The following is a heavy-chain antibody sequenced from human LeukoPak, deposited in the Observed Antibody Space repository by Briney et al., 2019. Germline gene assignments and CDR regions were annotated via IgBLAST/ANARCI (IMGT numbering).Heavy chain of an antibody. CDR2: ISRSGDST. CDR1: GFTFNNYG. CDR3: TNRPGWFDP. V-gene: IGHV3-23*01. D-gene: IGHD1-14*01. Sequence: GGSLRLSCAASGFTFNNYGMGWVRQAPGKGLQWVSAISRSGDSTYYADSVKGRFTISRDNSKNTLYLQINSLRAEDTAVYYCTNRPGWFDPWGQGTLVTVSS. J-gene: IGHJ5*02.